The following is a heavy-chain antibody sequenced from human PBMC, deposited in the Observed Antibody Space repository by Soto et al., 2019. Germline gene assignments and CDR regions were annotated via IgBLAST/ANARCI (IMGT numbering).Heavy chain of an antibody. CDR3: AKDRLPIAVAGRPPPHGMDV. J-gene: IGHJ6*02. CDR1: GFTFSSYG. D-gene: IGHD6-19*01. CDR2: ISYDGSNK. Sequence: QPGGSLSLSCAASGFTFSSYGMHWVRQAPGKGLEWVAVISYDGSNKYYADSVKGRFTISRDNSKNTLYLQMNSLRAEDTAVYYCAKDRLPIAVAGRPPPHGMDVWGQGTTVTVSS. V-gene: IGHV3-30*18.